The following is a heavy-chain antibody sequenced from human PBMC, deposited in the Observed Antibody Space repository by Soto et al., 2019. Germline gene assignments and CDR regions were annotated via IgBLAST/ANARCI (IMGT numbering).Heavy chain of an antibody. CDR1: GFTFITYS. V-gene: IGHV3-23*01. Sequence: PGESLRPSSQTSGFTFITYSMSRFRQALVKGLEWVSAISGSGGSTYYADSVKGRFTISRDNSKNTLYLQMNSLRAEDTAVYYCAKDPGGYYDSSGYNDNWGQGT. CDR2: ISGSGGST. D-gene: IGHD3-22*01. CDR3: AKDPGGYYDSSGYNDN. J-gene: IGHJ4*02.